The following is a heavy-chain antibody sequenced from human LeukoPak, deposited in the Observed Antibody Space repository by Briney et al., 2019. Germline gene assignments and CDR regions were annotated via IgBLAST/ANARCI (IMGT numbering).Heavy chain of an antibody. V-gene: IGHV4-59*01. CDR2: IYYSAST. CDR1: GGSISSYY. J-gene: IGHJ4*02. Sequence: AETLSLTCTVSGGSISSYYWSWIRQPPGKGLEWMGYIYYSASTIYNPSPKSRVTISVNTSKNQFSLKLSSVTAADTAVYYCARANLWPSYYFDYWGQGTLVTVSS. D-gene: IGHD3-10*01. CDR3: ARANLWPSYYFDY.